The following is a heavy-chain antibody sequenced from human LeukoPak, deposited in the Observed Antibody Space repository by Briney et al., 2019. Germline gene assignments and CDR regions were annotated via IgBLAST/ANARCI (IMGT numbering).Heavy chain of an antibody. V-gene: IGHV4-4*07. Sequence: PSETLSLTCTVSGGSISSYYWSWIRQPAGKGLEWIGRIYTSGSTNYNPSLKSRVTMSVDTSKNQFSLKLSSVTAADTAVYYCASHDIVLMVYAIGDAFDIWGQGTMVTVSS. CDR1: GGSISSYY. CDR2: IYTSGST. J-gene: IGHJ3*02. D-gene: IGHD2-8*01. CDR3: ASHDIVLMVYAIGDAFDI.